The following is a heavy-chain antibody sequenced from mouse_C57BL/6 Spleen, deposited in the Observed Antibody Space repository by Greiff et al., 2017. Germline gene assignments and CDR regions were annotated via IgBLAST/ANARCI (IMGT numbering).Heavy chain of an antibody. CDR3: ASSSYAMDY. CDR2: INPNNGGT. V-gene: IGHV1-22*01. J-gene: IGHJ4*01. D-gene: IGHD1-1*01. CDR1: GYTFTDYN. Sequence: VQLQQSGPELVKPGASVKMSCKASGYTFTDYNMHWVKQSHGKSLEWIGYINPNNGGTSYNQKFKGKATLTVNKSASTAYMVLRSLTSEDSAVYYCASSSYAMDYWGQGTSVTVSS.